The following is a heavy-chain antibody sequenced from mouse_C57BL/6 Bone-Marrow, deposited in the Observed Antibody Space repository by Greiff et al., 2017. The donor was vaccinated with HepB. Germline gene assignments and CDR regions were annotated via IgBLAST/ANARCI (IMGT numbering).Heavy chain of an antibody. V-gene: IGHV14-4*01. CDR1: GFNIKDDY. CDR3: TTCLSNYDWYFYY. D-gene: IGHD2-5*01. J-gene: IGHJ2*01. Sequence: EVQLQQSGAELVRPGASVKLSCTASGFNIKDDYMHWVKQRPEQGLEWIGWIDPENGDTEYASKFQGKATITADTSSNTAYLQLSSLTSEDTAVYYCTTCLSNYDWYFYYWGQGTTLTVSS. CDR2: IDPENGDT.